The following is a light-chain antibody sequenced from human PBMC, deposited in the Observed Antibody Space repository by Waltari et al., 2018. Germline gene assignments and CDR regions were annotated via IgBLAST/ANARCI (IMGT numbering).Light chain of an antibody. J-gene: IGKJ1*01. CDR1: QNVNNY. V-gene: IGKV3-11*01. Sequence: EIVLTQSPAILSLSPGDRATLSCRASQNVNNYLAWYQLKPGQAPRLVIYDASNRATGIPARFSGSGSGTDFTLTISSLEPEDFVLYYCLQYGQQYGSSPGTFGQGTKVEIK. CDR2: DAS. CDR3: LQYGQQYGSSPGT.